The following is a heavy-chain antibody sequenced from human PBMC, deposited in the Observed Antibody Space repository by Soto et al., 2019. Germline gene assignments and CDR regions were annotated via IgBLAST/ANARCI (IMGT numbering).Heavy chain of an antibody. CDR2: LIPNFDTP. D-gene: IGHD3-10*01. V-gene: IGHV1-69*13. CDR1: GGTFNNYA. Sequence: SVKVSCKTSGGTFNNYAISWVRQAPGQGLEWMGGLIPNFDTPNYAQRFQDRLTIIADESTSTVSMELRSLRSDDTAVYYCAVAMVREILIFESSGMHVWGRGTTVTVSS. CDR3: AVAMVREILIFESSGMHV. J-gene: IGHJ6*02.